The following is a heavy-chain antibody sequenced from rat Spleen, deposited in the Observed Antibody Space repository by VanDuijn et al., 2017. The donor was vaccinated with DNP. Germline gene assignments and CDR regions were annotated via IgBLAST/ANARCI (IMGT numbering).Heavy chain of an antibody. Sequence: EVQLQESGPGLVKPSQSLSLTCSVTGYSITSSYRWNWIRKFPGNKLEWMGYINSAGSTNYNPSLKSRISITRDTSKNQFFLQVNSVTTEDTATYYCASGIRGTGYFDYWGQGVMVTVSS. D-gene: IGHD4-3*01. CDR3: ASGIRGTGYFDY. CDR2: INSAGST. V-gene: IGHV3-3*01. CDR1: GYSITSSYR. J-gene: IGHJ2*01.